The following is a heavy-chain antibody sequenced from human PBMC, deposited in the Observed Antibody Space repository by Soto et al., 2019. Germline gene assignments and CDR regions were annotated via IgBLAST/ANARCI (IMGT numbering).Heavy chain of an antibody. Sequence: EVQLVESGGGLVQPGGSLRLSCAASGFTFSSYSMNWVRQAPGKGLEWVSYISSSSSTIYYADSVKGRFTISRDNAKNSLYLQMYSLRDEDTAVYYCARDRHDSSGYDAHFDYWGQGTLVTVSS. D-gene: IGHD3-22*01. V-gene: IGHV3-48*02. CDR1: GFTFSSYS. J-gene: IGHJ4*02. CDR3: ARDRHDSSGYDAHFDY. CDR2: ISSSSSTI.